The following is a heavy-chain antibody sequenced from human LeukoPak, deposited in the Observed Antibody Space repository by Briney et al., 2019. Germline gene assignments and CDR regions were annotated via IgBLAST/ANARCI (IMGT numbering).Heavy chain of an antibody. CDR1: GFTFNSYS. V-gene: IGHV3-48*04. CDR3: ARDGSSSSD. Sequence: PGGSLRLSCAASGFTFNSYSMNWVRQAPGKGLEWVSFISSSSSTIYYADSVKGRFTISRDNAKNSLYLQMNSLRAEDTAVYYCARDGSSSSDWGQGTLVTVSS. D-gene: IGHD6-6*01. CDR2: ISSSSSTI. J-gene: IGHJ4*02.